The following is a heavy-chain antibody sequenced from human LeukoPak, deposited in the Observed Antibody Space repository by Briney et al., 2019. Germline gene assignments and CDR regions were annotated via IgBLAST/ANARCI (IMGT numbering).Heavy chain of an antibody. CDR2: IRGSGDST. D-gene: IGHD5-18*01. Sequence: GGSLRLSCAASGFSVSTFAMSWVRQAPGKGLEWVSTIRGSGDSTYYADSVKARFTISRDSSKNTLYLQMNSLRVEDTAVFYCAKDIQFHYWGQGTLVTVSS. J-gene: IGHJ4*02. CDR3: AKDIQFHY. CDR1: GFSVSTFA. V-gene: IGHV3-23*01.